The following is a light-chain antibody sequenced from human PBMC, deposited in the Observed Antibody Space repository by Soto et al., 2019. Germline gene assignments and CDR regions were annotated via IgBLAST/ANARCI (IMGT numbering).Light chain of an antibody. Sequence: DIQMTQSPSTLSASVGDRVTITCRASESIDSWLAWHQQKPGKAPKLLIYAASTLQSGVPSRFSGSGSGTEFTLTISSLQPEDFATYYCQQLNSYPLTFGGGTKVDIK. CDR1: ESIDSW. V-gene: IGKV1-9*01. CDR2: AAS. J-gene: IGKJ4*01. CDR3: QQLNSYPLT.